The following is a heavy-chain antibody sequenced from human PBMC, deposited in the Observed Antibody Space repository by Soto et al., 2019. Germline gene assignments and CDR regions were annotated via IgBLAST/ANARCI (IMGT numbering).Heavy chain of an antibody. V-gene: IGHV1-69*06. CDR2: IIPIFGTA. CDR1: GGTFSSYA. J-gene: IGHJ2*01. Sequence: QVQLVQSGAEVKKPGSSVKVSCKASGGTFSSYAISWVRQAPGQGLEWMGGIIPIFGTANYAQKFQGRVTITADKSTSTAYMELSSLRSEDTAGYYCASTPSGWELLDLDWYFDLWGRGTLVTVSS. D-gene: IGHD1-26*01. CDR3: ASTPSGWELLDLDWYFDL.